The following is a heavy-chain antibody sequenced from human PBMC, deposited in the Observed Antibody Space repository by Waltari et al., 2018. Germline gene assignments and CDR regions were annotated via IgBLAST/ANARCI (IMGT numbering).Heavy chain of an antibody. CDR1: GFSFTNFA. J-gene: IGHJ5*02. CDR2: INASNYNT. V-gene: IGHV1-3*01. D-gene: IGHD2-15*01. Sequence: QVQLVQSGAEVKKPGASVKVSCTPSGFSFTNFAVHWVRQAPGQRLEWMGWINASNYNTRYPQKFQDRVTITRDTSASTAYMELSSLRSEDTAVYYCARDGYCSGGSCYSGWSDPWGQGTLVIVSS. CDR3: ARDGYCSGGSCYSGWSDP.